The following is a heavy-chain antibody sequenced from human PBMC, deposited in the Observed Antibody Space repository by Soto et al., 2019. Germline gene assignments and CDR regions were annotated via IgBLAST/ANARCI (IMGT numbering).Heavy chain of an antibody. CDR2: ISGSGGNT. CDR3: AKAVWSGSWSVNY. D-gene: IGHD3-3*01. J-gene: IGHJ4*02. Sequence: PGGSLRLSCAASGFTFSNYAMSWVRQAPGKGLEWVSAISGSGGNTYYADSVKGRFTISRDNSKNTLYLQMNSLRAEDTAVYYCAKAVWSGSWSVNYWGQGILVTVAS. CDR1: GFTFSNYA. V-gene: IGHV3-23*01.